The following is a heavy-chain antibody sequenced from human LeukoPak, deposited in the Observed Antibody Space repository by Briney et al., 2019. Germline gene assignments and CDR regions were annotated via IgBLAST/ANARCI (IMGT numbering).Heavy chain of an antibody. D-gene: IGHD6-19*01. CDR2: IIPIFGTA. CDR3: ARGLRYSSGCGY. J-gene: IGHJ4*02. Sequence: SVKVSCMASGGTFSSYAISWVRQAPGQGLEWMGRIIPIFGTANYAQKFQGRVAITTDESTSTAYMVLSSLRSEDTAVYYCARGLRYSSGCGYWGQGTLVIVSS. V-gene: IGHV1-69*05. CDR1: GGTFSSYA.